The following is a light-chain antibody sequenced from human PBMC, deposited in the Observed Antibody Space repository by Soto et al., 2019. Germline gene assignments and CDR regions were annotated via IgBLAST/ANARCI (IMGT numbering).Light chain of an antibody. CDR2: WAS. V-gene: IGKV4-1*01. J-gene: IGKJ4*01. CDR3: QQYFGTPLT. CDR1: RSVLSSSNNQNY. Sequence: DIVMIQSPDSLAVSLGERATIHCKSSRSVLSSSNNQNYLRWYQQKPGQPPELLIYWASTRKSGVPDRFSGSGSGTDFTLTINSLQAEDVAVYYCQQYFGTPLTFGGGTKVEIK.